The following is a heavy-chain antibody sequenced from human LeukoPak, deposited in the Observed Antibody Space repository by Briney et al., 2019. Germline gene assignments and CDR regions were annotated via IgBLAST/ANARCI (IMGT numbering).Heavy chain of an antibody. J-gene: IGHJ3*01. Sequence: PGGSLRLSCAASGFTFGIYAMHWVRQAPGKGLEHVSTITTNGGNTYYADSVKGRFTISRDNSKDTLFLQMGSLRAEDMAVYYCAKPLTSYSSGFSDVFDVWGHGSMVTASS. V-gene: IGHV3-64*02. D-gene: IGHD5-18*01. CDR2: ITTNGGNT. CDR1: GFTFGIYA. CDR3: AKPLTSYSSGFSDVFDV.